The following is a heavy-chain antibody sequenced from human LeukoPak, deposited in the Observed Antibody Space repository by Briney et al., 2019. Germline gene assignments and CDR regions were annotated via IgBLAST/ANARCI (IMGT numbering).Heavy chain of an antibody. D-gene: IGHD2-2*01. J-gene: IGHJ3*02. V-gene: IGHV3-15*01. CDR1: GFTFSNAW. CDR3: TTGTPPGYCSSTSCYRGDAFDI. Sequence: GGSLRLSCAASGFTFSNAWMSRVRQAPGKGLEWVGRIKSKTDGGTTDYAAPVKGRFTISRDDSKNTLYLQMNSLKTEDTAVYYCTTGTPPGYCSSTSCYRGDAFDIWGQGTMVTVSS. CDR2: IKSKTDGGTT.